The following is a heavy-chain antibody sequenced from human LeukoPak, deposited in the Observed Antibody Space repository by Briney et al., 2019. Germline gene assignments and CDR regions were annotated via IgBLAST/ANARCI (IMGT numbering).Heavy chain of an antibody. Sequence: SVKVSCKASGGTFSSYGVSWVRQAPGRRLEWLGRIIPMFDITNYAQKFQGRVTVTADKATNTAYMELSSLISEDTAVYYCARDSSAAGSGGLFDPWGQGTQVTVSS. D-gene: IGHD6-13*01. CDR3: ARDSSAAGSGGLFDP. CDR1: GGTFSSYG. J-gene: IGHJ5*02. CDR2: IIPMFDIT. V-gene: IGHV1-69*04.